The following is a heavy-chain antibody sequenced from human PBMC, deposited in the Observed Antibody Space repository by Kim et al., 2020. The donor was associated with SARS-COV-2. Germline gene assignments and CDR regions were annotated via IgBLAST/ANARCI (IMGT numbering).Heavy chain of an antibody. D-gene: IGHD2-15*01. CDR2: IYYSGST. Sequence: SETLSLTCTVSGGSISSGDYYWSWIRQPPGKGLEWIGYIYYSGSTYYNPSLKSRVTISVDTSKNQFSLKLSSVTAADTAVYYCARDIYCSGGSCMAYWGQGTLVTVSS. J-gene: IGHJ4*02. V-gene: IGHV4-30-4*01. CDR3: ARDIYCSGGSCMAY. CDR1: GGSISSGDYY.